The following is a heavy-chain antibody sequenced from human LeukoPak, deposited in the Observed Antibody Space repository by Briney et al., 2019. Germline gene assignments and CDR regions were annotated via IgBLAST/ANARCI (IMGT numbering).Heavy chain of an antibody. CDR2: VSSGSNTI. CDR3: ARGGTYGDFDY. CDR1: GFTFITYG. V-gene: IGHV3-48*02. D-gene: IGHD4-17*01. J-gene: IGHJ4*02. Sequence: PGGSLRLSCAASGFTFITYGINWVRQAPGEGLEWVSYVSSGSNTIYYADSVKGRFTISRDNAKNSLFLQMNSLRDDDTAVYYCARGGTYGDFDYWGQGTLVTVS.